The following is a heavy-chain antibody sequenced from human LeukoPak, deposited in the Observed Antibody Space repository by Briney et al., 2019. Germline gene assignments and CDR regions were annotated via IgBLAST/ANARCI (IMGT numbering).Heavy chain of an antibody. CDR2: INHSGST. CDR3: ARLDIVVVPAARDYYYYMDV. J-gene: IGHJ6*03. D-gene: IGHD2-2*03. V-gene: IGHV4-34*01. Sequence: SETLSLTCAVYGGSFSGYYWSWIRQPPGKGLEWIGEINHSGSTNYNPSLKSRVTISVDTYKNQFSLKLSSVTAADTAVYYCARLDIVVVPAARDYYYYMDVWGRGTTVTVSS. CDR1: GGSFSGYY.